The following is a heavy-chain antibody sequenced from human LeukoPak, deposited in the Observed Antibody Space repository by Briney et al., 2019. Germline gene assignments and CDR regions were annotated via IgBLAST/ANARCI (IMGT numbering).Heavy chain of an antibody. CDR3: ARALPGSGSYYAYDI. V-gene: IGHV3-53*01. Sequence: GGSLRLSCAAPGFTVSSNYMSWLRQAPGKGLEWVSVIYSGGSTYYADSVKGRFTISRDNSKNALYPQMNSLRAEDTAVYYCARALPGSGSYYAYDIWGQGTMVTVSS. D-gene: IGHD1-26*01. CDR2: IYSGGST. J-gene: IGHJ3*02. CDR1: GFTVSSNY.